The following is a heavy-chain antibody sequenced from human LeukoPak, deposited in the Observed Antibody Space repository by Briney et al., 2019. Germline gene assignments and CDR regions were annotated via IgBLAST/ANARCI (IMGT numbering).Heavy chain of an antibody. CDR1: GFIFSTYS. D-gene: IGHD3-16*01. Sequence: GESLKISCKGSGFIFSTYSFAWVRQMPGKGLEWMGVIYAGDSSTRYSPSFQGQVTISVDKSISTAYLQWSSLKASDSAIYYCARHSRYDSWGQGTLVTVSS. CDR3: ARHSRYDS. V-gene: IGHV5-51*01. CDR2: IYAGDSST. J-gene: IGHJ4*02.